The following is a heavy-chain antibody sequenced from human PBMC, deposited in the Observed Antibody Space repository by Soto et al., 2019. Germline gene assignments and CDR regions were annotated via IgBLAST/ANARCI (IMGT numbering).Heavy chain of an antibody. J-gene: IGHJ2*01. V-gene: IGHV3-33*01. D-gene: IGHD4-17*01. CDR2: IWYDGSNK. CDR1: GFTFSSNG. CDR3: ASDLFYGDYDVGHWYFDL. Sequence: QVQLVESGGGVVQPGRSLRLSCAASGFTFSSNGMHWVRQAPGKGLEWVAGIWYDGSNKYYADSVKGRFTISRDNSKNTLYLQMNSLRAEDTAVYYCASDLFYGDYDVGHWYFDLWGRCTLVTVSS.